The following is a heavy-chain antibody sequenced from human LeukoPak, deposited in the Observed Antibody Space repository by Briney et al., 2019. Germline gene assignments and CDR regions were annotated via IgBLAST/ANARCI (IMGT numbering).Heavy chain of an antibody. CDR1: GYTFTGYY. CDR3: ARAVVSTMIPGP. V-gene: IGHV1-2*02. D-gene: IGHD3-22*01. Sequence: ASVKVSCKASGYTFTGYYMHWVRQAPGQGLEWMGWINPNSGGTNYAQKFQGRVTMTRDTSTSTAYMELSRLRSDDTAVYYCARAVVSTMIPGPWGQGTLVTVSS. CDR2: INPNSGGT. J-gene: IGHJ5*02.